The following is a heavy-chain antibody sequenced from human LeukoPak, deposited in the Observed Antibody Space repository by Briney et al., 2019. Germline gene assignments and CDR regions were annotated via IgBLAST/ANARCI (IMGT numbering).Heavy chain of an antibody. D-gene: IGHD1-26*01. CDR1: GFTLSSYW. CDR3: AREDEVGIYYYYYMDV. V-gene: IGHV3-74*01. Sequence: PGGSLRLSCAASGFTLSSYWMHWVRQAPGKGLVWVSRINSDGSSTSYADSVKGRFTISRDNAKNTLYLQMNSLRAEDTAVYYCAREDEVGIYYYYYMDVWGKGTTVTVSS. J-gene: IGHJ6*03. CDR2: INSDGSST.